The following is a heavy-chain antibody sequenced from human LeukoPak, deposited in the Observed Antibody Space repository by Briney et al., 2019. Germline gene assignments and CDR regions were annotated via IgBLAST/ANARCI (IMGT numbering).Heavy chain of an antibody. CDR2: IIPIFGTA. CDR3: ARQYCDFWSGYYKHWFDP. J-gene: IGHJ5*02. CDR1: GGTFSSYA. V-gene: IGHV1-69*01. Sequence: SVKVSCKASGGTFSSYAISWVRQAPGQGLEWMGGIIPIFGTANYAQKFQGRVTITADESTSTAYMELGSLRSEDTAVYYCARQYCDFWSGYYKHWFDPWGQGTLVTVSS. D-gene: IGHD3-3*01.